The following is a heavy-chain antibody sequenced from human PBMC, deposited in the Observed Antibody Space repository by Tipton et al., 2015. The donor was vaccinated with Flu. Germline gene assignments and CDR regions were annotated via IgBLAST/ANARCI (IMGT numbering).Heavy chain of an antibody. D-gene: IGHD4-17*01. V-gene: IGHV5-51*03. CDR3: ARRDYGDYPRMGFDY. J-gene: IGHJ4*02. CDR1: GYSFTSYW. Sequence: VQLVQSGAEVKKPGESLKISCRGSGYSFTSYWIGWVRQMPGKGLEWMGIIYPGDSDTRYSPSFQGQVTISADKSISTAYLQWSSLKASDTAMYYCARRDYGDYPRMGFDYWGQGTLVTVSS. CDR2: IYPGDSDT.